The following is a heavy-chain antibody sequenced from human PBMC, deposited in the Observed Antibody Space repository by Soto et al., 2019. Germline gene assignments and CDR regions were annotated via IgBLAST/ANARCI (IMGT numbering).Heavy chain of an antibody. CDR2: IWYDGSNK. CDR3: ARGGHRWELRAGLDY. CDR1: GFTFSSYG. D-gene: IGHD1-26*01. Sequence: QVQLVESGGGVVQPGRSLRLSCAASGFTFSSYGMHWVRQAPGKGLEWVAVIWYDGSNKYYADSVKGRFTISRDNSKXPVYLQMNSLRAEDTAVDYCARGGHRWELRAGLDYWGQGTLVTVSS. V-gene: IGHV3-33*01. J-gene: IGHJ4*02.